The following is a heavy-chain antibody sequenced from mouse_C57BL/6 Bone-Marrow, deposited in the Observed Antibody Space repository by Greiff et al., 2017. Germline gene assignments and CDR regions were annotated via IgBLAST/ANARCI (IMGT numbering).Heavy chain of an antibody. Sequence: VQLQQPGAELVKPGASVKLSCKASGYTFTSYWMHWVKQRPGQGLEWIGMIHPNSGSTNYNEKFKSKATLTVDKSSSTAYMQLSSLTAEDSAVYYCAGGVHGSPPFAYWGQGTLVTVSA. D-gene: IGHD1-1*01. CDR3: AGGVHGSPPFAY. V-gene: IGHV1-64*01. CDR1: GYTFTSYW. J-gene: IGHJ3*01. CDR2: IHPNSGST.